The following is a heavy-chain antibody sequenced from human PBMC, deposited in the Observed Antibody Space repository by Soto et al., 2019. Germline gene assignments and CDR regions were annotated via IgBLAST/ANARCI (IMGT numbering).Heavy chain of an antibody. J-gene: IGHJ3*02. CDR1: GGSIRNDNFY. CDR3: ARDLAGTVSGRGAFSI. V-gene: IGHV4-31*01. Sequence: QVQLQESGQGLVKPSQTLSLTCTVSGGSIRNDNFYWRYLRQRPGKGLEWIGYIAYSGYTSYHPSRKSQVIISVVPANNPFSLIQTSVTASDTAVYLCARDLAGTVSGRGAFSIWGRGTLVTDSS. D-gene: IGHD6-19*01. CDR2: IAYSGYT.